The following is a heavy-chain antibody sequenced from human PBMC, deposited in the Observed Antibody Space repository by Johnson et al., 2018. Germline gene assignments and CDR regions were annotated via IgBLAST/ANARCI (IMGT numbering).Heavy chain of an antibody. Sequence: VQLLESGGGVVQPGRSXRLSCVASGFVFGSYGMHWVRQAPGKGLEWVAVIWYDGSNKYYAESVKGRFTISRDNSKSTLFLQINSLRDEDTGVYYCGRDLGFDYYDASGYPPFDYWGQGTLVAVSS. CDR3: GRDLGFDYYDASGYPPFDY. V-gene: IGHV3-33*01. J-gene: IGHJ4*02. CDR2: IWYDGSNK. CDR1: GFVFGSYG. D-gene: IGHD3-22*01.